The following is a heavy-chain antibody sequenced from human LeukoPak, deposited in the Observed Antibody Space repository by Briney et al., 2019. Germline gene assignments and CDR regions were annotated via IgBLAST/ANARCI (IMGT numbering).Heavy chain of an antibody. V-gene: IGHV3-74*01. CDR1: GFTFSSYW. CDR3: ARDPVWFGNVDI. CDR2: INSDGSST. Sequence: PGGSLRLSCAASGFTFSSYWMHWVRQAPGKGLVWVSRINSDGSSTSYADSVKGRFTISRDNAKNTLYLQMNSLRGEDTAVYYCARDPVWFGNVDIWGQGTMVTVSS. D-gene: IGHD3-10*01. J-gene: IGHJ3*02.